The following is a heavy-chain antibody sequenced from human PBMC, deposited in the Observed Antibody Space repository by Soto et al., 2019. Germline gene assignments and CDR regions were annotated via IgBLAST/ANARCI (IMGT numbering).Heavy chain of an antibody. CDR3: AKDRGALRWSEEHYYFDY. D-gene: IGHD4-17*01. Sequence: PGGSLRLSCAASGFTFSSYGMHWVRQAPGKWLEWVAVISYDGSKKDHADSVKGRFTISRDNSKNTLYLQMNSLRAEDTAIYYCAKDRGALRWSEEHYYFDYWGQGXLVTVSS. V-gene: IGHV3-30*18. CDR1: GFTFSSYG. J-gene: IGHJ4*02. CDR2: ISYDGSKK.